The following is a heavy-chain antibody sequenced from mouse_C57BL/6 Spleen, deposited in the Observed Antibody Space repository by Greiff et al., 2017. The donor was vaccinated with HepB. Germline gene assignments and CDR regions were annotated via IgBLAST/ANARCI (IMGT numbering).Heavy chain of an antibody. D-gene: IGHD4-1*02. CDR2: IDPSDSYT. J-gene: IGHJ3*01. V-gene: IGHV1-50*01. Sequence: VQLQQPGAELVKPGASVKLSCKASGYTFTSYLMQWVKQRPGQGLEWIGEIDPSDSYTNYNQKFKGKATLTVDTSSSTAYMQLSSLTSEDSAVYYCARGTPTGTAYWGQGTLVTVSA. CDR3: ARGTPTGTAY. CDR1: GYTFTSYL.